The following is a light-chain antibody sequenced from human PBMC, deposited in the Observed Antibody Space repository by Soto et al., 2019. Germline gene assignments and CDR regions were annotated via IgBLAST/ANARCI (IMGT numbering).Light chain of an antibody. CDR2: EVS. CDR3: SSYTSRGTYV. Sequence: QSVLTQPPSVSAAPGETVTISCSGSSSNIEKNSVSWHQQLPGAAPKLLIYEVSHRPSGISNRFSGSKSGNTASLTISGLQPEDEADYYCSSYTSRGTYVFGTGTKVTVL. J-gene: IGLJ1*01. V-gene: IGLV1-51*01. CDR1: SSNIEKNS.